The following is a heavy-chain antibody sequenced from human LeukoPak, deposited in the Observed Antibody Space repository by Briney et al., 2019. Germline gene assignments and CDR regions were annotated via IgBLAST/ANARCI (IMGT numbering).Heavy chain of an antibody. CDR3: AKLPPTTSGGRFDN. Sequence: GGSLRLSCAASGFTFSSYAMSWVRQAPGKGLEWVSCVSASGATTYYADSVKGRFTISRDNSKDTLFLQMNSLRAEDAALYYCAKLPPTTSGGRFDNWGQGTLVTVSS. V-gene: IGHV3-23*01. CDR1: GFTFSSYA. D-gene: IGHD1-1*01. CDR2: VSASGATT. J-gene: IGHJ4*02.